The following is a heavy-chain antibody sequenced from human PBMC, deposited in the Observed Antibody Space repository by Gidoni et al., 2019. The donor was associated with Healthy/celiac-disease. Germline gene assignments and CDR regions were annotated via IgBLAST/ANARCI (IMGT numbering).Heavy chain of an antibody. J-gene: IGHJ5*02. CDR1: GFTFSSYS. CDR2: ISSSSSYI. CDR3: ARTGGSSSWYPLQSNWFDP. D-gene: IGHD6-13*01. Sequence: EVQLVESGGGLVKPGGSLRLSCAASGFTFSSYSMNWVRQAPGKGLEWVSSISSSSSYIYYADSVKGRFTISRDNAKNSLYLQMNSLRAEDTAVYYCARTGGSSSWYPLQSNWFDPWGQGTLVTVSS. V-gene: IGHV3-21*01.